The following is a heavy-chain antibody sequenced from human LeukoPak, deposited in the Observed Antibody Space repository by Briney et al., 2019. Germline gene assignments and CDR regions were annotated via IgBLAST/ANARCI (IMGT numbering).Heavy chain of an antibody. Sequence: PSQTLSLTCTVSGGSISSGDYYWSWIRQPPGKGLEWIGYIYYSGSTYYNPSLKSRVTISVDTSKNQFSLKLSSVTAADTAVYYCARGEGYSYGYVTPYYFDYWGQGTLVTVSS. J-gene: IGHJ4*02. CDR3: ARGEGYSYGYVTPYYFDY. CDR1: GGSISSGDYY. CDR2: IYYSGST. V-gene: IGHV4-30-4*01. D-gene: IGHD5-18*01.